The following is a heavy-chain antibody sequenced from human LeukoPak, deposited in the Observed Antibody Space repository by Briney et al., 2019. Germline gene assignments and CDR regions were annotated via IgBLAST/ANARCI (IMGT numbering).Heavy chain of an antibody. Sequence: ASVKVSCKASGYTFTSYDINWVRQAPGQGLEWMGWINPNSGGRNYAQKFQGRVTMTRDTSISTAYMELSRLRSDDTAVYYCARFTSGYYGYFDYWGQGTLVTVSS. V-gene: IGHV1-2*02. CDR3: ARFTSGYYGYFDY. CDR2: INPNSGGR. D-gene: IGHD3-22*01. J-gene: IGHJ4*02. CDR1: GYTFTSYD.